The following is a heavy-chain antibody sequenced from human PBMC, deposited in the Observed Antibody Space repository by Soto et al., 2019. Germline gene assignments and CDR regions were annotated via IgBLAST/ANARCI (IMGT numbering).Heavy chain of an antibody. CDR1: GYGFTTYG. CDR2: ISAHNGKK. D-gene: IGHD1-1*01. Sequence: QVHLVQSGAEVKKPGASVKVSCKGSGYGFTTYGITWVRKAPGQGLEWMAWISAHNGKKNYAKKLQGRVTVTRDTSTSTAYTELRSMRSDDTAVYYCARVRYGDYWGQGARVTASS. J-gene: IGHJ4*02. CDR3: ARVRYGDY. V-gene: IGHV1-18*01.